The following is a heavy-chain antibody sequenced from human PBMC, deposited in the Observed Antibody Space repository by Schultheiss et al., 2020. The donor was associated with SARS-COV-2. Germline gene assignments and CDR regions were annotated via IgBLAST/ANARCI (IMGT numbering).Heavy chain of an antibody. D-gene: IGHD2-15*01. CDR2: ISSSGGGT. CDR3: ARAPAGKWHSDI. Sequence: GGSLRLSCAASGFIFSSYAMIWVRQAPGQGLEWVSTISSSGGGTYYADSVKGRFTISRDNAKNSLYLQMNSLRAEDTAVYYCARAPAGKWHSDIWGQGTLVTVSS. J-gene: IGHJ4*02. CDR1: GFIFSSYA. V-gene: IGHV3-23*01.